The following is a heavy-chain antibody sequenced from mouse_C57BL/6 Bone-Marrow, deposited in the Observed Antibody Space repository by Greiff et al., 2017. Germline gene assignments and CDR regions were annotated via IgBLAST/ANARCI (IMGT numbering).Heavy chain of an antibody. D-gene: IGHD2-4*01. V-gene: IGHV1-39*01. CDR1: GYSFTDYN. J-gene: IGHJ3*01. Sequence: VQLQQSGPELVKPGASVKISCKASGYSFTDYNMNWVKQSNGKSLEWIGVINPNYGTTGYNQKFKGKATLTVDQSSSTAYMQRNSLTSEDSAVYYGARGIYYEPWCAYWGQGTLVTVSA. CDR3: ARGIYYEPWCAY. CDR2: INPNYGTT.